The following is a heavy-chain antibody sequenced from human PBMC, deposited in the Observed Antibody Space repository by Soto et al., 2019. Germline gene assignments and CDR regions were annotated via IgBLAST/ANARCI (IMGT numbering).Heavy chain of an antibody. CDR2: IYYSGRT. V-gene: IGHV4-30-4*01. CDR3: ASELHYDLLTGYRGHYFDY. Sequence: PSETLSLTCTVSGGSISSGDYYWSWIRQPPGKGLEGIGYIYYSGRTYYNPSLKSRVTLSVDTSKNLFSLKLRSVTAVDTAVYYCASELHYDLLTGYRGHYFDYWGQGTLVTVSS. CDR1: GGSISSGDYY. D-gene: IGHD3-9*01. J-gene: IGHJ4*02.